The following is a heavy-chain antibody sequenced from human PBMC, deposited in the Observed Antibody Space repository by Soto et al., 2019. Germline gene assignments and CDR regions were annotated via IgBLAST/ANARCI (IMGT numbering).Heavy chain of an antibody. CDR2: INSDGSST. Sequence: GGSLRLSCAASGFTFSSYWMHWVRQAPGKGLVWVSRINSDGSSTSYADSVKGRFTISRDNAKNTLYLQMNSLRAEDTAVYYCAKDHPVIEVVKVFEYWGRGALVTVSS. D-gene: IGHD3-22*01. J-gene: IGHJ4*02. CDR3: AKDHPVIEVVKVFEY. CDR1: GFTFSSYW. V-gene: IGHV3-74*01.